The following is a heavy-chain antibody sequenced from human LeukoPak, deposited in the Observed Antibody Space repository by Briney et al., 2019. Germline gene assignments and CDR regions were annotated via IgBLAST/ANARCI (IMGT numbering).Heavy chain of an antibody. Sequence: GRSMRLSCAASGFAFNTYAMHWVRQAQGRGMEWEALICNDGSHKLYTNSVRGGLTISRAHSKNTLSLQINNLRPEDTAVYYCAREIFGSGSYPYFWGQGTLVTVSS. CDR3: AREIFGSGSYPYF. CDR1: GFAFNTYA. J-gene: IGHJ4*02. CDR2: ICNDGSHK. V-gene: IGHV3-33*01. D-gene: IGHD3-10*01.